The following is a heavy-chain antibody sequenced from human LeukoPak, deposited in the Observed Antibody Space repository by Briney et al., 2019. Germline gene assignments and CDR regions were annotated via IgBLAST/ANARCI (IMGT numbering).Heavy chain of an antibody. D-gene: IGHD2-2*01. V-gene: IGHV3-7*01. CDR1: GFTFSSYW. CDR2: IKQDGSEK. Sequence: GGSLRLSCAASGFTFSSYWMSWVRQAPGKGLEWVANIKQDGSEKYYVDSVKGRFTISRDNAKNSLYLQMNSLRAEDTAVYYCARGQSRSVSTIVVVPAAMIGYYYYGMDVWGQGTTVTVSS. J-gene: IGHJ6*02. CDR3: ARGQSRSVSTIVVVPAAMIGYYYYGMDV.